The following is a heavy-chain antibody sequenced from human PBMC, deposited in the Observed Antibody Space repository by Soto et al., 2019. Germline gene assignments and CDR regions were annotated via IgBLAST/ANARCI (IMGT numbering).Heavy chain of an antibody. V-gene: IGHV3-23*01. J-gene: IGHJ6*02. CDR1: GFTLSTYG. CDR3: ARIRGYYYELDL. CDR2: ITGTGGNT. Sequence: GGPLRLSCAASGFTLSTYGMPWVRQAPGKGQERVSAITGTGGNTYYVDSMKGRFTVSRDNSKNMLYLQMNSLRAEDTAVYYCARIRGYYYELDLWGQGTRVTVSS.